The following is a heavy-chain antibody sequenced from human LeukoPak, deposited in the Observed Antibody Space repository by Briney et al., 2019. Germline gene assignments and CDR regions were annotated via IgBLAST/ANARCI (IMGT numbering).Heavy chain of an antibody. D-gene: IGHD1-1*01. Sequence: SETLSLTCTVSGGSISSYYWSWMRQPPGKGLEWIGYTFYSGSTNYNPSLKSRVTISLDTSKSQFSLKLSSVTAADTAVYYCATYRGNGNFDYWGQGTLVTVSA. CDR1: GGSISSYY. CDR2: TFYSGST. J-gene: IGHJ4*02. CDR3: ATYRGNGNFDY. V-gene: IGHV4-59*01.